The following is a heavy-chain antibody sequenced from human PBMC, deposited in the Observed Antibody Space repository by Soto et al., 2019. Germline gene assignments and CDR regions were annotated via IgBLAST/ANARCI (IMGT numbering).Heavy chain of an antibody. CDR2: IDPSDSQT. CDR1: GYSFAGYW. CDR3: ARQIYDADTGPNFQYYFDS. Sequence: GESLKISCKGSGYSFAGYWITWVRQKPGKGLEWMGRIDPSDSQTYYSPSFRGHVTISVTKSITTVFLQWSSLRASDTAMYYCARQIYDADTGPNFQYYFDSWGQGTPVTVSS. V-gene: IGHV5-10-1*01. D-gene: IGHD5-18*01. J-gene: IGHJ4*02.